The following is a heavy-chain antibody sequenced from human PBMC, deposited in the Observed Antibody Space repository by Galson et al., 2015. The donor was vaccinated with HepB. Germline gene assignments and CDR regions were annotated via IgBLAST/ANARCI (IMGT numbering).Heavy chain of an antibody. J-gene: IGHJ4*02. Sequence: SVKVSCKASGYTFTSYGISWVRQAPGQGLEWMGWISAYNGNTNYAQKLQGRVTMTTDTSTSTAYMELRSLRSDDTAVYYCARAPDYDILTGYYQGPGVLDYWGQGTLVTVSS. CDR1: GYTFTSYG. CDR3: ARAPDYDILTGYYQGPGVLDY. V-gene: IGHV1-18*01. D-gene: IGHD3-9*01. CDR2: ISAYNGNT.